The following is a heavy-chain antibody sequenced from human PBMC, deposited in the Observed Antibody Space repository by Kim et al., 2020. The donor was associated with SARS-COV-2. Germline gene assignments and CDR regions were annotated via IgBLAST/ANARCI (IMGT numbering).Heavy chain of an antibody. CDR1: GFPFSNYW. J-gene: IGHJ4*02. D-gene: IGHD3-10*01. CDR2: IKEDGSQK. CDR3: AREKIGRASAGDY. Sequence: GGSLRLSCAVSGFPFSNYWMMWVRRPPGKGLEWVANIKEDGSQKYYRDSVKGRFTISRDNAKNSLYLEMNSLRVEDTAVYYGAREKIGRASAGDYWGQGT. V-gene: IGHV3-7*01.